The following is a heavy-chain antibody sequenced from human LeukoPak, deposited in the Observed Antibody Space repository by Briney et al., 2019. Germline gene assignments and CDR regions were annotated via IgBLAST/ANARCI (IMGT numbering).Heavy chain of an antibody. D-gene: IGHD2-15*01. CDR1: GFSFSHTW. V-gene: IGHV3-48*04. CDR2: ISSSSRTI. CDR3: ARGGYCSGGSCYDIDY. J-gene: IGHJ4*02. Sequence: PGGSLRLSCAGSGFSFSHTWMNWVRQAPGKGLEWVSFISSSSRTIYYADSVKGRFTISRDNAKNSLYLQMNSLRAEDTAVYYCARGGYCSGGSCYDIDYWGQGTLVTVSS.